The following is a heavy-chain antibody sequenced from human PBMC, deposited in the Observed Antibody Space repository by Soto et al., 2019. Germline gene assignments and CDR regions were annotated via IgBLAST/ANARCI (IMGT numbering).Heavy chain of an antibody. D-gene: IGHD2-15*01. Sequence: ASVKVSCKASGGTFSSYAISWVRQAPGQGLEWMGGIIPIFGTANYAQKFQGRVTITADESTSTAYMELSSLRSEDTAVYYCARAGQPVVVVADNRLWAHPFAYWGQGTLVTVSS. CDR2: IIPIFGTA. CDR1: GGTFSSYA. CDR3: ARAGQPVVVVADNRLWAHPFAY. J-gene: IGHJ4*02. V-gene: IGHV1-69*13.